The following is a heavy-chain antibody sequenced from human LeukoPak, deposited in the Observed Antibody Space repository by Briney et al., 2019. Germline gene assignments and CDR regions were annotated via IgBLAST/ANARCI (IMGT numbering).Heavy chain of an antibody. V-gene: IGHV3-23*01. D-gene: IGHD7-27*01. CDR2: ISGSGGDT. CDR3: AKDGGLWVSAHWGDS. J-gene: IGHJ4*02. CDR1: GFTFNTYA. Sequence: GGSLRLSCAASGFTFNTYAMTWVRQVPGKGLEWVSGISGSGGDTYFADSVKGRFTVSRDNSKNTLFLQMNSLRAEDTAVYYCAKDGGLWVSAHWGDSWGRGTLVTVSS.